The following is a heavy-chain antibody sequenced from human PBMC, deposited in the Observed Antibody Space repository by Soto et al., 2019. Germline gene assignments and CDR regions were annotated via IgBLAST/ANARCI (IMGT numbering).Heavy chain of an antibody. Sequence: EVQLVESGGGLVKTGGSVRLSCAASGFIFSSYEMNWVRQAPGKGLEWVSYISSSGSTIYYADSVKGRFTISRDNAKNSLYLQMNSLRAEDTAVYYCASGGVVVPAAIGYYYGMDVWGQGTTVTVSS. V-gene: IGHV3-48*03. CDR2: ISSSGSTI. J-gene: IGHJ6*02. CDR1: GFIFSSYE. CDR3: ASGGVVVPAAIGYYYGMDV. D-gene: IGHD2-2*02.